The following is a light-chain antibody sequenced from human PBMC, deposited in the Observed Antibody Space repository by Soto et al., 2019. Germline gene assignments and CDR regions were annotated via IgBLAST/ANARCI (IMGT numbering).Light chain of an antibody. J-gene: IGKJ1*01. CDR3: LQDRSYPRT. CDR2: GTS. CDR1: QDIRNE. V-gene: IGKV1-6*01. Sequence: AIQMTQSPSSLSASVGDRVTITCRASQDIRNELGWYQQRPGKAPKALIYGTSNLQSGVPSRFSGSGFGTDFTLTSRSLQPEDFATYYCLQDRSYPRTFGQGTKVESK.